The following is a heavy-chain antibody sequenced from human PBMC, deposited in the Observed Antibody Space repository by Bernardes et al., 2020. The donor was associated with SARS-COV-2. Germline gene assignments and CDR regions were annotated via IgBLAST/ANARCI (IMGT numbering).Heavy chain of an antibody. D-gene: IGHD5-18*01. CDR3: ARDLFSWIELWLGGALDI. J-gene: IGHJ3*02. CDR2: INPSTGGT. CDR1: GYTFTDKY. V-gene: IGHV1-2*02. Sequence: AQVKVACKASGYTFTDKYIHWVRQAPGQGLEWMGWINPSTGGTSYAQKYQGRVTVTRDTSINTAYMELSRLRSDDTAVYYCARDLFSWIELWLGGALDIWGQGTMVSVSS.